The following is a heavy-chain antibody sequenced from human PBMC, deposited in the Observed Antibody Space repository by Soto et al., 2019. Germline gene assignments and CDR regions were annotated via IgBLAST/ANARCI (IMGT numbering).Heavy chain of an antibody. CDR1: GYSFSDSW. CDR2: IDPTDSYT. V-gene: IGHV5-10-1*01. CDR3: ARHSGHDHPLLLFDF. D-gene: IGHD5-12*01. J-gene: IGHJ4*02. Sequence: GESLKISCQASGYSFSDSWISWVRQRPWKGLEWMGRIDPTDSYTTYSPSFQGHVSISVDKSITTAYLQWSSLKASDTATYYCARHSGHDHPLLLFDFWGQGTPVTVSS.